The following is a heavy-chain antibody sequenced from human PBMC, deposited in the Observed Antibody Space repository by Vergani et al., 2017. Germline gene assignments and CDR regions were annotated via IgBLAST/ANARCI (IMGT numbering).Heavy chain of an antibody. J-gene: IGHJ6*02. V-gene: IGHV4-30-4*08. CDR2: IYYSGST. CDR1: GGSISSGDYY. Sequence: QVQLQESGPGLVKPSQTLSLTCTVSGGSISSGDYYWSWIRQPTGKGLEWIGYIYYSGSTYYNPSLKSRVTISVDTSKNQFSLKLSSVTAADTAVYYCARVGVVRGVSYYYYYYGMDVWGQGTTVTVSS. D-gene: IGHD3-10*01. CDR3: ARVGVVRGVSYYYYYYGMDV.